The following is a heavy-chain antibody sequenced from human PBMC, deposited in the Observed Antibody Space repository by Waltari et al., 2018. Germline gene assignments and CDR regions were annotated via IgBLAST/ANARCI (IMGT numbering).Heavy chain of an antibody. V-gene: IGHV3-7*01. CDR3: ARVMGATTLSFDI. D-gene: IGHD1-26*01. Sequence: EVQLVESGGGLVQPGGSLRLSCAASGFTFSSYWMSWVRQAPGKGLEGVAKIKQEGREKNYVDVVKGRLTVSRDNAKNSLYLQMNSLRAEDTAVYYCARVMGATTLSFDIWGQGTMVTVSS. CDR2: IKQEGREK. CDR1: GFTFSSYW. J-gene: IGHJ3*02.